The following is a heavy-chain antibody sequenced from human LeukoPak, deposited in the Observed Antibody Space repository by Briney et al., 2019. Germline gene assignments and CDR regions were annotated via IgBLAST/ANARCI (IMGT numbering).Heavy chain of an antibody. D-gene: IGHD6-13*01. CDR1: GYTFTNHA. V-gene: IGHV1-46*01. CDR3: ARVLPYSSSYPLDDP. Sequence: ASVKVSCKASGYTFTNHAMHWVRQAPGQGLEWMGIINPSGGSTSYAQKFQGRVTMTRDTSTSTVYMELSSLRSEDTAVYYCARVLPYSSSYPLDDPWGQGTLVTVSS. CDR2: INPSGGST. J-gene: IGHJ5*02.